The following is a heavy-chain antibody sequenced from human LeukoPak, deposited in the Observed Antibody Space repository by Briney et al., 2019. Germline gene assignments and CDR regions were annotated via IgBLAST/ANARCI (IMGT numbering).Heavy chain of an antibody. CDR2: INPNSGGT. Sequence: ASVKVSCKASGYTFTSYGISWVRQAPGQGLEWMGWINPNSGGTNYAQKFQGRVTMTRDTSISTAYMELSGLRSDDTAVYYCARFAIFGVVTPRAFDIWGQGTMVTVSS. CDR3: ARFAIFGVVTPRAFDI. D-gene: IGHD3-3*01. CDR1: GYTFTSYG. V-gene: IGHV1-2*02. J-gene: IGHJ3*02.